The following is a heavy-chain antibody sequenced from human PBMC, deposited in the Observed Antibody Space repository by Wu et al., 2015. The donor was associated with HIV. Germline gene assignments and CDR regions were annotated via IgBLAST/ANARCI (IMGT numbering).Heavy chain of an antibody. CDR1: GATFKSYA. J-gene: IGHJ4*02. V-gene: IGHV1-69*13. Sequence: QVQLLQSGAEVKNPGSSVRVSCKASGATFKSYALSWVRQAPGQGLEWMGRLIPMYGAANYAQKFQGRVTITADESTNTAYMDVSGLRSDDTAVYYCAGGGGRTSMDPFDFWGQGHWSPSPQ. D-gene: IGHD5-18*01. CDR2: LIPMYGAA. CDR3: AGGGGRTSMDPFDF.